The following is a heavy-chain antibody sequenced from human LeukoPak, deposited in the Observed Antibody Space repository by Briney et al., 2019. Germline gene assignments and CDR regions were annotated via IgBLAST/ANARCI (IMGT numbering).Heavy chain of an antibody. J-gene: IGHJ4*02. CDR1: GFTFGKYW. CDR2: IKLDGSEK. Sequence: GGSLRLSCVASGFTFGKYWMSWVRQAPGKGLEWVANIKLDGSEKNYVDSVKGRFTISRDNTKNSLYLQMNSLRAEDTAVYYCARGNEGWSYYFDYWGQGTLVTVSS. V-gene: IGHV3-7*03. D-gene: IGHD6-19*01. CDR3: ARGNEGWSYYFDY.